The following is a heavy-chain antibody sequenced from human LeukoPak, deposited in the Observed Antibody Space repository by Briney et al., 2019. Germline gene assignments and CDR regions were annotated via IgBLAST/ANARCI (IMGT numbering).Heavy chain of an antibody. CDR3: ARRGFGP. CDR1: GGSISSSSYY. Sequence: SETLSLTCTVSGGSISSSSYYWGWIRQPPGKGLEWIGEINHSGSTNYNPSLKSRVTISVDTSKNQFSLKLSSVTAADTAVYYCARRGFGPWGQGTLVTVSS. CDR2: INHSGST. V-gene: IGHV4-39*07. J-gene: IGHJ5*02.